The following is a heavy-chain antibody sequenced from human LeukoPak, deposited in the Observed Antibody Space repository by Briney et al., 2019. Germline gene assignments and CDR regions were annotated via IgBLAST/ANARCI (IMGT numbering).Heavy chain of an antibody. Sequence: SGTLSLTRTVSGDSVDSLDLWSWVRQPPGQGLGWIGEMYLSGTTHSNPSVKSRVTISIDKSKNQFFLNLSSVTAADTAVYYCAGLVGRYSSGLYYYYFDYWGQGTLVTVSS. CDR3: AGLVGRYSSGLYYYYFDY. CDR2: MYLSGTT. D-gene: IGHD3-22*01. CDR1: GDSVDSLDL. V-gene: IGHV4-4*02. J-gene: IGHJ4*02.